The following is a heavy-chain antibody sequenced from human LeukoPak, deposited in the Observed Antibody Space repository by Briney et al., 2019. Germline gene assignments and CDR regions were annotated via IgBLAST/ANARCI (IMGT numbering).Heavy chain of an antibody. CDR3: GRIDSGGNFLDY. CDR1: GYTFINYY. Sequence: ASVKVSCKASGYTFINYYIHWVRQAPGQGLEWMGIINPSGATTSYAQKFQGRVTMTRDTSTSPVYMQLSSLRSDDTAVYYCGRIDSGGNFLDYWGQGTLVTVSS. D-gene: IGHD4-23*01. J-gene: IGHJ4*02. V-gene: IGHV1-46*01. CDR2: INPSGATT.